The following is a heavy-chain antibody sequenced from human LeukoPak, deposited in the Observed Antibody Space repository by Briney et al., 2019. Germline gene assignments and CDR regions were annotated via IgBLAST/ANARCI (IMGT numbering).Heavy chain of an antibody. CDR3: AKDLWFGELLIGDYFDY. CDR1: GFTFSSYA. Sequence: GGSLRLSCVASGFTFSSYAMGWVRQAPGKGLEWVSAISGRGDSTYYADSVKGRFSISRDNSKNTLYLQMNSLRAEDTAVYYCAKDLWFGELLIGDYFDYWGQGTLVTVSS. CDR2: ISGRGDST. J-gene: IGHJ4*02. D-gene: IGHD3-10*01. V-gene: IGHV3-23*01.